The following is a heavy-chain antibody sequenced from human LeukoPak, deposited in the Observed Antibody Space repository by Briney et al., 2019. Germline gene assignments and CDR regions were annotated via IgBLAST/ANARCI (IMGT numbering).Heavy chain of an antibody. Sequence: PSETLSLTCTVSGGSISSGSYYWSWIRQPAGKGLEWIGRIYTSGSTNYNPSLKSQVTISVDTSKNQFSLKLSSVTAADTAVYYCARVRLIVVVPAAIKYNDAFDIWGQGTMVTVSS. V-gene: IGHV4-61*02. D-gene: IGHD2-2*02. J-gene: IGHJ3*02. CDR1: GGSISSGSYY. CDR3: ARVRLIVVVPAAIKYNDAFDI. CDR2: IYTSGST.